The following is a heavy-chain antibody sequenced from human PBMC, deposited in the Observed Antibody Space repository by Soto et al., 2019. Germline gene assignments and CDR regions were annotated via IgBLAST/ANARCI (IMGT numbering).Heavy chain of an antibody. CDR2: IYPGDSDT. V-gene: IGHV5-51*01. D-gene: IGHD6-6*01. CDR3: ATWVSSSSPRSNWFEP. CDR1: GYNFATYW. Sequence: EVQLVQSGAEVKNPGESLKISCKGSGYNFATYWIGWVRQMPGKGLEWMGIIYPGDSDTRYSPSFQGRVTISADKSISTTYLQWSSLKASDTAMYYCATWVSSSSPRSNWFEPWGQGTLVTVSS. J-gene: IGHJ5*02.